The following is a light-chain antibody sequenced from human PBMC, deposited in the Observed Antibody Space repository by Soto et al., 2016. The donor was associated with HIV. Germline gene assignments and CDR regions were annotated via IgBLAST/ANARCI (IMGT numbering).Light chain of an antibody. J-gene: IGLJ1*01. CDR1: NIGTKS. Sequence: SYVLTQPPSLSVAPGKTATVTCGGNNIGTKSVHWYQQKSGQAPVLVVYDDRDRPSGIPERFSGSNSGNTATLIISRVEAGDEADYFCQVWDNYDHYVFGPGTKVSAL. CDR2: DDR. CDR3: QVWDNYDHYV. V-gene: IGLV3-21*03.